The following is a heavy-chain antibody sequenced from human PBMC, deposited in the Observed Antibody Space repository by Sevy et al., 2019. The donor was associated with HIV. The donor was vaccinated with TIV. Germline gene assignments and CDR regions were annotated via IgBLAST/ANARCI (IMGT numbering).Heavy chain of an antibody. J-gene: IGHJ6*02. CDR3: AKVAYYYDTSGSFMGYGMDV. Sequence: GGSLRLSCAASGFTFTSYALSWVRQAPGRGLEWVSGINGRGDSTYYADSVKGRFTISRDNSKNRLYVQMNSLRVEDTAVYYCAKVAYYYDTSGSFMGYGMDVWGQGTTVTVSS. V-gene: IGHV3-23*01. CDR1: GFTFTSYA. CDR2: INGRGDST. D-gene: IGHD3-22*01.